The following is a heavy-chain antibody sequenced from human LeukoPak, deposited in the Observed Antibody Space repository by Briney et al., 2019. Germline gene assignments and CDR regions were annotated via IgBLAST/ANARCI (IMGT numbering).Heavy chain of an antibody. J-gene: IGHJ3*02. D-gene: IGHD3-16*02. Sequence: ATQSLTCSFSGGSISNYYWSWIRQPPGKGLEYIGYSYYSGSTDYNPSLKSRVTISVDTSKNQFSLMLTSVTAADSAVYYCARQSISSRRAFDIWGQGTMVTVSS. CDR1: GGSISNYY. CDR2: SYYSGST. CDR3: ARQSISSRRAFDI. V-gene: IGHV4-59*08.